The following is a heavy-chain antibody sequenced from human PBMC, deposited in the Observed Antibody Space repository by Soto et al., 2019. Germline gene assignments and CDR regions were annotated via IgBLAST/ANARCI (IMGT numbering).Heavy chain of an antibody. CDR1: GFTFDDYA. CDR3: AKVIVVVPGAAYFDY. CDR2: ISWNSGSI. J-gene: IGHJ4*02. D-gene: IGHD2-2*01. V-gene: IGHV3-9*01. Sequence: EVQLVESGGGLVQPGRSLRLSCAASGFTFDDYAMHWVRQAPGKGLEWVSGISWNSGSICYADSVKGRFTISRDNAKNSLYLQMNSLRAEDTALYYCAKVIVVVPGAAYFDYWGQGTLVTVSS.